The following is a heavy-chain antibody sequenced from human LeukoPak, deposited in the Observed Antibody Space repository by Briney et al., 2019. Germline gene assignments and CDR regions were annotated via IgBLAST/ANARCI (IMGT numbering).Heavy chain of an antibody. Sequence: HPGGSLRLSCAISGFSISDYGVNWVRRAPGKGLEWLSHSNSNGGVISYADSVKGRFTISRDNAKNTLYMQMNSLRAEDTAVYYCVRDWGGRSGHWGQGTLVTVSS. CDR2: SNSNGGVI. CDR3: VRDWGGRSGH. D-gene: IGHD3-10*01. J-gene: IGHJ4*02. V-gene: IGHV3-48*04. CDR1: GFSISDYG.